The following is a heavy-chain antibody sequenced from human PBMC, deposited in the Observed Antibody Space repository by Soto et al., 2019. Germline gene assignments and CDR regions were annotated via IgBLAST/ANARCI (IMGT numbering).Heavy chain of an antibody. V-gene: IGHV4-59*01. Sequence: SETLSLTCIVSGLSIRNYYWCWIRQPPGKGLEWIGYIYYSGSTNYNPSLKSRVTISVDTSKNQFSLKLSSVTAADTAVYYCARRYGGNFDYWGQGTLVTV. CDR2: IYYSGST. J-gene: IGHJ4*02. D-gene: IGHD2-15*01. CDR1: GLSIRNYY. CDR3: ARRYGGNFDY.